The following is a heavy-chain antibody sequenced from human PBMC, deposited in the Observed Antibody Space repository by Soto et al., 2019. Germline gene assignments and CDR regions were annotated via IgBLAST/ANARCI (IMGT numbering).Heavy chain of an antibody. CDR2: IIPNNGNT. CDR3: ASPAEYSSSSGNNWFDP. V-gene: IGHV1-18*01. D-gene: IGHD6-6*01. J-gene: IGHJ5*02. Sequence: ASVKVSCKASGYTFTSYGISWVRQAPGQGLEWMRWIIPNNGNTNYAQKFQGRVTITTDTSTSTAYMELSSLRSEDTAVYYCASPAEYSSSSGNNWFDPWGQGTLVTVSS. CDR1: GYTFTSYG.